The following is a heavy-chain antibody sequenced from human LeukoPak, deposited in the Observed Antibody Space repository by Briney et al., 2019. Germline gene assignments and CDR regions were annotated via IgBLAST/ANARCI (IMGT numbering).Heavy chain of an antibody. J-gene: IGHJ4*02. V-gene: IGHV3-11*04. CDR3: ARVWPGSSGSYYRTS. D-gene: IGHD3-22*01. CDR1: GFPFSDFH. CDR2: ITSGGGFK. Sequence: PGGSLRLSCVGAGFPFSDFHMSWIRQAPGKGLEWVSYITSGGGFKYYADSVKGRFSISRDDSKNSVFLQMNSLRVEGTAVYYCARVWPGSSGSYYRTSWGQGTLVTVSS.